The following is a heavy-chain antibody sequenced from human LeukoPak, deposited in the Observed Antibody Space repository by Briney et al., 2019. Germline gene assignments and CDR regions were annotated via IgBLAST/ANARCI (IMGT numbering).Heavy chain of an antibody. Sequence: GGSLRLSCAASGFTFSNYAMSWVRQAPGKGLEWVANIKQDGSEKYYVDSVKGRFTISRDNAKNSLYLQMNSLRAEDTAVYYCAREDYYYYYMDVWGKGTTVTISS. CDR1: GFTFSNYA. CDR3: AREDYYYYYMDV. CDR2: IKQDGSEK. J-gene: IGHJ6*03. V-gene: IGHV3-7*01.